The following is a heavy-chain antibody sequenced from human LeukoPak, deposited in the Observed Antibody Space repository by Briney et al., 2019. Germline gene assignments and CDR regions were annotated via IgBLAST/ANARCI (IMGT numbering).Heavy chain of an antibody. V-gene: IGHV1-69*13. CDR1: GGTFSSYA. J-gene: IGHJ4*02. Sequence: ASVKVSCKASGGTFSSYAISWVRQAPGQGLEWMGGIIPIFGTANYAQKFQGRVTITADESTSTAYMELSSLRSEDTAVYYCARGLGEFLSYTYRYWGLGTLVTVSS. CDR3: ARGLGEFLSYTYRY. D-gene: IGHD3-10*01. CDR2: IIPIFGTA.